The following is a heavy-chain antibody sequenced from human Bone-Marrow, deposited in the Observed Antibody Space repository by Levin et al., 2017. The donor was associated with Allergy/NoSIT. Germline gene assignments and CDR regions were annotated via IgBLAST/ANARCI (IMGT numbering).Heavy chain of an antibody. D-gene: IGHD5-12*01. V-gene: IGHV4-34*01. J-gene: IGHJ4*02. CDR2: INHSGST. CDR3: ARDAPPSYIVATPSPGSLPAPALDY. CDR1: GGSFSGYY. Sequence: SETLSLTCAVYGGSFSGYYWSWIRQPPGKGLEWIGEINHSGSTNYNPSLKSRVTISVDTSKNQFSLKLSSVTAADTAVYYCARDAPPSYIVATPSPGSLPAPALDYWGQGTLVTVSS.